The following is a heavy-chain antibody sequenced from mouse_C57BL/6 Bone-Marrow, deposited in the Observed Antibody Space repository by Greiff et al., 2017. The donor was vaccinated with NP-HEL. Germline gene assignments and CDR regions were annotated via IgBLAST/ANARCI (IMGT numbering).Heavy chain of an antibody. CDR3: ARRGTRTTVVAHWYFDV. J-gene: IGHJ1*03. V-gene: IGHV1-4*01. D-gene: IGHD1-1*01. CDR2: INPSSGYT. Sequence: QVQLQQSGAELARPGASVKMSCKASGYTFTSYTMHWVKQRPGQGLEWIGYINPSSGYTQYNQKFKDKATLTADKSSSTAYMQLSSLTSEDSAVYYCARRGTRTTVVAHWYFDVWGTGTTVTVSS. CDR1: GYTFTSYT.